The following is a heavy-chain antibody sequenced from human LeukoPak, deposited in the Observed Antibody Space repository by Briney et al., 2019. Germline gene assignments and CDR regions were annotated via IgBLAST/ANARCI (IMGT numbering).Heavy chain of an antibody. CDR1: GFTFSNFG. V-gene: IGHV3-48*01. CDR3: ARVSRLTSDYGGVGIDY. CDR2: ITSSGSTT. J-gene: IGHJ4*02. Sequence: GGSLRLSCAASGFTFSNFGMNWVRQAPGKGLEWVSFITSSGSTTYYADSVKGRFTISRDNTKDSLNLQMSGLRAEDAAVYFCARVSRLTSDYGGVGIDYWGQGTLVTVSS. D-gene: IGHD4-23*01.